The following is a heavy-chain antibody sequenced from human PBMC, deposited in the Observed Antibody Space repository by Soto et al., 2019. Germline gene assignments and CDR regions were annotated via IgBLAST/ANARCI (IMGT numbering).Heavy chain of an antibody. J-gene: IGHJ5*02. CDR2: INHSGST. D-gene: IGHD4-17*01. V-gene: IGHV4-34*01. CDR3: ARGLGDYGDYEIDP. CDR1: GGSFSGYY. Sequence: PSETLSLTCAVYGGSFSGYYWSWIRQPPGKGLEWIGEINHSGSTNYNPSLKSRVTISVDTSKNQFSLKLSSVTAADTAVYYCARGLGDYGDYEIDPWGQGTLVTVSS.